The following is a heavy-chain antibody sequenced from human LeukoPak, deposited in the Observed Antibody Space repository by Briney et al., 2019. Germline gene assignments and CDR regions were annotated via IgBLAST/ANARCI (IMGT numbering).Heavy chain of an antibody. V-gene: IGHV3-48*02. Sequence: GGSLRLSCAASGFTFRSYSMNWVRQAPGKGLEWVSYISSSSSPIYYADSVKGRFTISRDNAKYSLYLQMNSLRDEDTAVYYCAKDSHPNRGAGYYFDYWGQGTLVTVSS. CDR2: ISSSSSPI. D-gene: IGHD3-10*01. CDR3: AKDSHPNRGAGYYFDY. CDR1: GFTFRSYS. J-gene: IGHJ4*02.